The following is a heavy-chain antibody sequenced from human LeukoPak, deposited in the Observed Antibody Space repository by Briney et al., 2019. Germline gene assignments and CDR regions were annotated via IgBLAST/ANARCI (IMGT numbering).Heavy chain of an antibody. CDR2: INHSGST. CDR3: ARGQHSEDYGMDV. J-gene: IGHJ6*02. CDR1: GGSFSGYY. D-gene: IGHD2-2*01. Sequence: SETLSLTCAVYGGSFSGYYWSWIRQPPGKGLEWIGEINHSGSTNYNPSLKSRVTISVDTSKNQFSLKLRSVTAADTAVYYCARGQHSEDYGMDVWGQGTTVTVSS. V-gene: IGHV4-34*01.